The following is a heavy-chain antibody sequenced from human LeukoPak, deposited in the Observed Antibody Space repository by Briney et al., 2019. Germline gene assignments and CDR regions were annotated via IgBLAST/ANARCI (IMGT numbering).Heavy chain of an antibody. V-gene: IGHV3-66*01. CDR2: IYSGGST. J-gene: IGHJ4*02. CDR1: GFTVSSNY. Sequence: GGSLRLSCAASGFTVSSNYMSWVRQAPGKGLEWVSVIYSGGSTYYADSVKGRFTISRDNSKNTLYLQMNSLRAEDTAVYYCASLGSVTVPFDYWGQGTLVTVSS. D-gene: IGHD3-10*01. CDR3: ASLGSVTVPFDY.